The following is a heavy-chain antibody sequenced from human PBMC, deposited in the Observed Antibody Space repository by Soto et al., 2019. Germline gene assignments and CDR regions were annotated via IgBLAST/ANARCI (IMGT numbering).Heavy chain of an antibody. CDR2: VISNGYST. D-gene: IGHD1-1*01. CDR3: ARTTVAYYFDL. J-gene: IGHJ4*02. CDR1: GFTFSTYS. V-gene: IGHV3-64*01. Sequence: GGSLRLSCAASGFTFSTYSMHWVRQAPGKGLEYVSGVISNGYSTFYANSVKGRFAISSDNSKNTLYLQMDSLSPDDMAVYYCARTTVAYYFDLWGQGTLVTVSS.